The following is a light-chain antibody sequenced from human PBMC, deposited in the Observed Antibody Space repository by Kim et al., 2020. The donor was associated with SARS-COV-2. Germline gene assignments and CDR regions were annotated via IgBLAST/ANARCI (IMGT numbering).Light chain of an antibody. Sequence: EIVLTQSPGTLSLSPGERATLSCRASQSVRSTYLAWYQQKPGQAPRLLIYAVSSRATGIPDRFSGSGSGTDFTLTISRLEPEDFAVYYCQQYGTSPLTFGGGTKVDIK. J-gene: IGKJ4*01. CDR2: AVS. CDR1: QSVRSTY. V-gene: IGKV3-20*01. CDR3: QQYGTSPLT.